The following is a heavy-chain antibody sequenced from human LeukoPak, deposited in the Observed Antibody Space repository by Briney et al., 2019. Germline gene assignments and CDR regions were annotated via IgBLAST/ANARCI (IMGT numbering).Heavy chain of an antibody. V-gene: IGHV3-20*04. D-gene: IGHD5-12*01. CDR2: IHWNGDTT. J-gene: IGHJ6*03. CDR1: GFTFDDYG. CDR3: ARRVATLDYYYMDV. Sequence: PGGSLRLSCVASGFTFDDYGMSWVRQAPGKGLEWVSGIHWNGDTTGYADSVKGRFTISRDNSKNSLYLQMNRLRAEDTALYYCARRVATLDYYYMDVWGKGTTVTVSS.